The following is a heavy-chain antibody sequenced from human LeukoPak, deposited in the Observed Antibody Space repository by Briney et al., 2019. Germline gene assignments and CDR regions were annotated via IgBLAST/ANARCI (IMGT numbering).Heavy chain of an antibody. V-gene: IGHV4-59*01. Sequence: PSETLSLTCTVSGGSISSYYWSWIRQPPGKGLEWIGYIYYSGSTNYNPSLKTRVTISVDTSKHQFSLKLSSVTAADAAVYYCARVLMVRGVIITSVRAFDIWGQGTMVTVSS. D-gene: IGHD3-10*01. J-gene: IGHJ3*02. CDR3: ARVLMVRGVIITSVRAFDI. CDR2: IYYSGST. CDR1: GGSISSYY.